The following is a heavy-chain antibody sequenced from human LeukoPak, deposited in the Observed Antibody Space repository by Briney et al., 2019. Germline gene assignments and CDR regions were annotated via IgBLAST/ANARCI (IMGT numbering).Heavy chain of an antibody. V-gene: IGHV3-66*01. CDR3: ARDWGYSSGVRY. Sequence: GGSLRLSCAASGFTVSSNYMSWVRQAPGKGLEWVSVIYSGGSTYYADSVKGRFTISRDNSKNTLYLQMNSLRAEDTAVYYCARDWGYSSGVRYRGQGTLVTVSS. J-gene: IGHJ4*02. CDR2: IYSGGST. D-gene: IGHD6-19*01. CDR1: GFTVSSNY.